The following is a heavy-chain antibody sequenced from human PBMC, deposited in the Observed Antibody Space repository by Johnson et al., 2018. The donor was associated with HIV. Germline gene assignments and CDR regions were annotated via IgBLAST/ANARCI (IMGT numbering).Heavy chain of an antibody. CDR1: GFTLSSYD. CDR3: VRDAGPEGFHPWGGFDI. J-gene: IGHJ3*02. D-gene: IGHD7-27*01. CDR2: IGTTGDT. V-gene: IGHV3-13*01. Sequence: VQLVESGGGLVQPGGSLRLSCAASGFTLSSYDMHWVRQVTGKGLEWVSSIGTTGDTYYPGSVKGRFTISRENAKNSLYLQLNSLRAGDTAVYYCVRDAGPEGFHPWGGFDIWGQGTMVTVSS.